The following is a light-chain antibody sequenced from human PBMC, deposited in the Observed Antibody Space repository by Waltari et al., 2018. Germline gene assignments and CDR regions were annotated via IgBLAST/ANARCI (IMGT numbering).Light chain of an antibody. CDR3: QQYITTLT. V-gene: IGKV4-1*01. CDR2: WAS. Sequence: DFVMTQSPASLAVSLGERATINCKSSQTILYSPTNRNYLAWYQQRPGQPPKLLIYWASVRASGVPDRFSGSGSGTDFTLTISSLQPEDVAVYYCQQYITTLTFGGGTKVEIK. J-gene: IGKJ4*01. CDR1: QTILYSPTNRNY.